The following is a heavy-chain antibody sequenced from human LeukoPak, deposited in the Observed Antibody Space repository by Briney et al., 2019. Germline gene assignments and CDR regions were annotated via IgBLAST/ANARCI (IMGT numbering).Heavy chain of an antibody. V-gene: IGHV4-61*02. CDR3: ARDDGDYGFDY. Sequence: PSETLSLTCTVSGGSISSATYSWSWIRQRAGKGLEWIGRISTSGSTNYNPSFMSRVTISVDTSENQFSLNLSSVTAADTAVYYCARDDGDYGFDYWGQGTLVTVSS. CDR1: GGSISSATYS. J-gene: IGHJ4*02. D-gene: IGHD4-17*01. CDR2: ISTSGST.